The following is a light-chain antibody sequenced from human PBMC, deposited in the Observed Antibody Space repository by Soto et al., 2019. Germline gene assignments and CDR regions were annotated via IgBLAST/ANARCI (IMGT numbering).Light chain of an antibody. CDR2: WAS. CDR1: QSVLFSSNNKNY. V-gene: IGKV4-1*01. J-gene: IGKJ1*01. Sequence: DFVMTQSPYSRSLSLRERATINSKFCQSVLFSSNNKNYLAWYQQKPGQPPQLLIYWASTRESGVPDRSSGSGSGTDFTLTISSLQAEDVAVYYCQQYYSAPRTFGQGTKVDIK. CDR3: QQYYSAPRT.